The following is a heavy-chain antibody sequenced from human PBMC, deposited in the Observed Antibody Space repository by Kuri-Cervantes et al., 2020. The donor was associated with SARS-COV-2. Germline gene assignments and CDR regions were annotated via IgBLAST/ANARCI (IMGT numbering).Heavy chain of an antibody. CDR3: ARGASREKAPVRAFDI. Sequence: GGSLRLSCAASGFTFSSYAMSWVRQAPGKGLERVSAISGSGGSTYYADSVEGRFTISRDNSKNTLYLQMNSLRAEDTAVYYCARGASREKAPVRAFDIWGQGTMVTVSS. V-gene: IGHV3-23*01. J-gene: IGHJ3*02. CDR1: GFTFSSYA. CDR2: ISGSGGST. D-gene: IGHD1-26*01.